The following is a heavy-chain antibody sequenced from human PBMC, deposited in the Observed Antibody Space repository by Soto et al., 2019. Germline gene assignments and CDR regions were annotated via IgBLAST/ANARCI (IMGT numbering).Heavy chain of an antibody. CDR1: GYRFTNYW. J-gene: IGHJ4*02. Sequence: PGESLKISCKGSGYRFTNYWIGWLRQMPGKGLEWMGIIYPGDSDTRYSPSFQGQVTISADKSINTAYLQWSSLEASDTAMYYCARDYCRGTTCYEFVYWGQGTQVTVSS. CDR3: ARDYCRGTTCYEFVY. D-gene: IGHD2-2*01. V-gene: IGHV5-51*01. CDR2: IYPGDSDT.